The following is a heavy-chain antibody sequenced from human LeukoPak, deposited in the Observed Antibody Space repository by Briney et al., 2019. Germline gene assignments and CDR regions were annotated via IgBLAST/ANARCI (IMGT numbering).Heavy chain of an antibody. CDR2: ISSSSSTI. CDR1: GFTFDDYG. D-gene: IGHD3-3*01. J-gene: IGHJ4*02. CDR3: ARDSGPTYYDFWSGHYSEY. Sequence: PGGSLRLSCAASGFTFDDYGMSWVRQAPGKGLEWVSYISSSSSTIYYADSVKGRFTISRDNVKNSLYLQMNSLRAEDTAVYYCARDSGPTYYDFWSGHYSEYWGQGTLVTVSS. V-gene: IGHV3-48*01.